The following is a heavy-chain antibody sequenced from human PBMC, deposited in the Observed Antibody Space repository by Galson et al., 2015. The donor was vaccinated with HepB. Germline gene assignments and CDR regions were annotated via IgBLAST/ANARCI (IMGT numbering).Heavy chain of an antibody. J-gene: IGHJ6*02. CDR3: ARVHDILTGYYMYYYDGMDV. CDR2: INSDGSST. CDR1: GFTFSSYW. D-gene: IGHD3-9*01. V-gene: IGHV3-74*01. Sequence: SLRLSCAASGFTFSSYWMHWVRQALGKGLVWVSRINSDGSSTSYADSVKGRFTISRDNAKNTLYLQMNSLRAEDTAVYYCARVHDILTGYYMYYYDGMDVWGQGTTVTVSS.